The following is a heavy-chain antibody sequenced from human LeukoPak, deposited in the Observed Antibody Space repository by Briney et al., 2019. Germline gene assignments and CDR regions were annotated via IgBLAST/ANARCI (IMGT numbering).Heavy chain of an antibody. J-gene: IGHJ5*02. V-gene: IGHV3-21*01. CDR3: AREVATILRFDP. Sequence: GGSLRLSCAASGFTFSSYSMNWVRQAPGKGLEWVSSISSSSSYIYYADSVKGRFTISRDNAKNSLYLQMSSLRAEDTAVYYCAREVATILRFDPWGQGTLVTVSS. CDR2: ISSSSSYI. D-gene: IGHD5-12*01. CDR1: GFTFSSYS.